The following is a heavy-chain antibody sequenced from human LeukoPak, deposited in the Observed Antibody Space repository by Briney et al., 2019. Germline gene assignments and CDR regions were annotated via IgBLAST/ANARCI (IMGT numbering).Heavy chain of an antibody. V-gene: IGHV3-66*02. CDR3: ARDLVYYYDSSGYSYYYYYMDV. CDR1: GFTVSSNY. J-gene: IGHJ6*03. Sequence: GGSLRLSCAASGFTVSSNYMSWVRQAPGKGLEWVSVIYSGGSTYYADSVKGRFTISRDNSKNTLYLQMNSLRAEDTAVYYCARDLVYYYDSSGYSYYYYYMDVWGKGTTVTVSS. D-gene: IGHD3-22*01. CDR2: IYSGGST.